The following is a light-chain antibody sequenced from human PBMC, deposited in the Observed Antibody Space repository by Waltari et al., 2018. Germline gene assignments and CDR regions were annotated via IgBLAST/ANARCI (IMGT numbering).Light chain of an antibody. CDR1: RSIRTW. CDR3: QQYYTYPYT. CDR2: KAS. V-gene: IGKV1-5*03. Sequence: DIQMTQSPSPLPASPGDRVTLTCRASRSIRTWLAWYQQKLGKAPKLLIYKASTLEGGVPSRFSGSGSETEFTLTITSLQPDDFATYYCQQYYTYPYTFGQGTKLEIK. J-gene: IGKJ2*01.